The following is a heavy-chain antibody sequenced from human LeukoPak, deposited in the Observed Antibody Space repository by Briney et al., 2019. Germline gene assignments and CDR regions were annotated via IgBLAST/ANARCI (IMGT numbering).Heavy chain of an antibody. Sequence: SVKVSCKASGGTFSSYAISWVRQAPGQGLEWMGGIIPIFGTANYAQKFQGRVTITTDESTSTAYMELGSLRSEDTAVYYCARADSSGYHWIPYWGQGTLVTVSS. CDR2: IIPIFGTA. D-gene: IGHD3-22*01. V-gene: IGHV1-69*05. J-gene: IGHJ4*02. CDR1: GGTFSSYA. CDR3: ARADSSGYHWIPY.